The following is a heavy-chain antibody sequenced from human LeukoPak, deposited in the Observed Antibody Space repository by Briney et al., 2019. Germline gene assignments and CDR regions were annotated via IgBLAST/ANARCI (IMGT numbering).Heavy chain of an antibody. J-gene: IGHJ4*02. Sequence: KTGGSLRLSCAASGFTFSSYTMNWVRQAPGKGLEWVSSISSTSSYINYAGSVKGRFTIPRDNAKNSLYLQMNSLRADDTAVYFCARDMTTTVVTPPFDYWGQGALVTVSS. D-gene: IGHD4-23*01. CDR1: GFTFSSYT. CDR3: ARDMTTTVVTPPFDY. V-gene: IGHV3-21*01. CDR2: ISSTSSYI.